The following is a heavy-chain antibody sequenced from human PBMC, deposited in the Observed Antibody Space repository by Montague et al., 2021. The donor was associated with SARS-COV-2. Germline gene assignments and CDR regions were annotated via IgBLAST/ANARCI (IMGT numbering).Heavy chain of an antibody. CDR2: ISGSVGST. J-gene: IGHJ4*02. CDR3: AKASWIQLWFRTPYFDY. D-gene: IGHD5-18*01. Sequence: SLRLSCAASGFTFSSYAMSWVRQAPGKGLEWVSAISGSVGSTYXXXSXXXRFXISRDNSKNTLCLQMNSLRAEDTAVYYCAKASWIQLWFRTPYFDYWGQGTLVTVSS. CDR1: GFTFSSYA. V-gene: IGHV3-23*01.